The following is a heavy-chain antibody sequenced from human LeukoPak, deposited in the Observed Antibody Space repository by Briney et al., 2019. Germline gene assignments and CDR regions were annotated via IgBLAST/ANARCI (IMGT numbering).Heavy chain of an antibody. CDR2: IEQDGSDK. CDR3: AKEACSYYDFWACYYMDV. D-gene: IGHD3-3*01. J-gene: IGHJ6*03. V-gene: IGHV3-7*01. CDR1: GVTFSTYG. Sequence: GRSLRLSCAASGVTFSTYGMSWGREAAGQGLEGGGNIEQDGSDKYYVDSVKGRFTISRDNSKNTLYLQMHSLRAEDTAVYYCAKEACSYYDFWACYYMDVWGKGTTVTISS.